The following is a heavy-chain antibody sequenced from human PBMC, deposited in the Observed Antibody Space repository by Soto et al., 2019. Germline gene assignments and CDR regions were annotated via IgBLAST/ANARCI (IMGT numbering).Heavy chain of an antibody. Sequence: AGGSLRLSCAASGFTFSNAWMNWVRQAPGKGLEWVGRIKSKTDGGTTDYAAPVKGRFTISRDDSKNTLYLQMNSLKTEDTAVYYCTTDFSWGFLEWLPEQLDYWGQGTLVTVSS. CDR3: TTDFSWGFLEWLPEQLDY. V-gene: IGHV3-15*07. CDR2: IKSKTDGGTT. CDR1: GFTFSNAW. J-gene: IGHJ4*02. D-gene: IGHD3-3*01.